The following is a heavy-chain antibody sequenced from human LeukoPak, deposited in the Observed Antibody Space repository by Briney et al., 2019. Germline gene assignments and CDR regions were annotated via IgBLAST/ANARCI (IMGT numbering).Heavy chain of an antibody. CDR2: ISDSGRTT. D-gene: IGHD2-2*01. Sequence: GGSLRLSCAVSGLTFSNFKMNWVRQAPGKGLEWVSYISDSGRTTFYADSVKGRFTISRDNAKNSLYLQMSSLRVEDTAVYYCARAPLSVVPAAADYWGQGTLVTVSS. J-gene: IGHJ4*02. V-gene: IGHV3-48*03. CDR1: GLTFSNFK. CDR3: ARAPLSVVPAAADY.